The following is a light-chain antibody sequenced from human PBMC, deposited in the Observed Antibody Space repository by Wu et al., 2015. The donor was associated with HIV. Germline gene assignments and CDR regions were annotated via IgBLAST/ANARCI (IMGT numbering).Light chain of an antibody. CDR2: AGY. CDR1: QSVSSSY. J-gene: IGKJ1*01. CDR3: QQYRT. V-gene: IGKV3-15*01. Sequence: EIVLTQSPGTLSLSPGERATLSCRASQSVSSSYLAWYQQKPGQAPRLLIYAGYTRATGIPARFSGSGSGTEFTLTISSMQSEDFAVYYCQQYRTFGQGTKVEIK.